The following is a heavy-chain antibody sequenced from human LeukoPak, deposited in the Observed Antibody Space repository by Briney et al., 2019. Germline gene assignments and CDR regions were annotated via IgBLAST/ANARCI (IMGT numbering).Heavy chain of an antibody. CDR3: AKQDIVVVPAAHGSWFDP. Sequence: SEALSLTCTVSGGSISSSSYYWGWIRQPPGKELEWIGSIYYSGSTYYNPSLKSRVTISVDTSKNQFSLKLSSVTAADTAVYYCAKQDIVVVPAAHGSWFDPWGQGTLVTVSS. CDR2: IYYSGST. V-gene: IGHV4-39*01. J-gene: IGHJ5*02. CDR1: GGSISSSSYY. D-gene: IGHD2-2*01.